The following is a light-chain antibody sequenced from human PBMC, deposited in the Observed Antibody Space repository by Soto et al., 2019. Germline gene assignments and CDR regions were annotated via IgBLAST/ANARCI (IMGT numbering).Light chain of an antibody. CDR1: SSDVGGYNY. V-gene: IGLV2-14*01. CDR2: EVS. J-gene: IGLJ1*01. CDR3: SSYTSSYTYV. Sequence: QSVLTHPASVSGSPGQSITISCTGTSSDVGGYNYVSWYQQHPGKAPKLIIYEVSNRPSGVSHRFSGSKSGNTASLTISGLQAEEEADYYCSSYTSSYTYVFGRGTKVTVL.